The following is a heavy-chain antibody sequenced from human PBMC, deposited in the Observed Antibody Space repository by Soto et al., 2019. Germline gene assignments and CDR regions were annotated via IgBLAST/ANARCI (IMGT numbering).Heavy chain of an antibody. Sequence: EVQLLESGGGLVQPGGSLRLSCAASGFTFSSYAMSWVRQAPGKGLEWVSGISDRGGSTDYADSVKGRFTISRDNSKNTLYLQMNSLRAEDTAMYYCCWSHSINYYFDVWGQGTLVTVSS. CDR2: ISDRGGST. J-gene: IGHJ4*02. CDR1: GFTFSSYA. D-gene: IGHD3-3*01. V-gene: IGHV3-23*01. CDR3: CWSHSINYYFDV.